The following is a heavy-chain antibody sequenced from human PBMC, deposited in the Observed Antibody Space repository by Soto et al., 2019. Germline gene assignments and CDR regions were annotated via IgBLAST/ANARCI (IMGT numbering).Heavy chain of an antibody. Sequence: EVQLVESGGGLVQPGGSLRLSCAASGFTFSSYSMNWVRQAPGKGLEWGSYISSSSSTIYYADSVKGRFTISRDNAKNSLYLQMNSLRDEDTAVYYCARDGVLSYCGGDCYSGRIGMDVWGQGTTVTVSS. CDR3: ARDGVLSYCGGDCYSGRIGMDV. J-gene: IGHJ6*02. D-gene: IGHD2-21*02. CDR2: ISSSSSTI. CDR1: GFTFSSYS. V-gene: IGHV3-48*02.